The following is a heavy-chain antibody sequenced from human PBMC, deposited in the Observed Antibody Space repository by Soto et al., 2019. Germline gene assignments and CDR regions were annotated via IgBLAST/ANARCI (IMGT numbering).Heavy chain of an antibody. CDR2: IWYDGSNK. CDR1: GFTFSSYG. Sequence: GGSLRLSCAASGFTFSSYGMHWVRQAPGEGLEWVAVIWYDGSNKYYADSVKGRFTISRDNSKNTLYLQMNSLRAEDTAVYYCARAYYYDSSGYYPPDYWGQGTLVTVSS. D-gene: IGHD3-22*01. CDR3: ARAYYYDSSGYYPPDY. J-gene: IGHJ4*02. V-gene: IGHV3-33*01.